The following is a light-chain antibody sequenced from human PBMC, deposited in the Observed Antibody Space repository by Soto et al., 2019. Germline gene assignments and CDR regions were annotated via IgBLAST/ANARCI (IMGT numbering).Light chain of an antibody. CDR2: ANS. CDR3: QSYDSRLSGYV. J-gene: IGLJ1*01. Sequence: QSVLTQPPSVSGAPGQRVTISCTGSSSNIGAGYDVHWYQQLPGIAPKLLIYANSNRPSGVPDRFSGSKSGTSASLAITGLQAEDEADYYCQSYDSRLSGYVFGTGTKVTVL. V-gene: IGLV1-40*01. CDR1: SSNIGAGYD.